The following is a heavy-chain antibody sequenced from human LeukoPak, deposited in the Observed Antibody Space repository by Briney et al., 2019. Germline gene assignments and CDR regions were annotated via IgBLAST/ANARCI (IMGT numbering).Heavy chain of an antibody. J-gene: IGHJ6*02. CDR1: GGSVASTGCY. D-gene: IGHD2-8*01. CDR2: AYYTGDT. CDR3: GRHVSNGGDYHYGLDV. V-gene: IGHV4-39*01. Sequence: SETLSLTCTVSGGSVASTGCYWGWIRHPPGKGLEWIGSAYYTGDTYSTPSLKSRLTISVDTSRNQFALTLSSVTAADTAVYYCGRHVSNGGDYHYGLDVWGQGTTVTVSS.